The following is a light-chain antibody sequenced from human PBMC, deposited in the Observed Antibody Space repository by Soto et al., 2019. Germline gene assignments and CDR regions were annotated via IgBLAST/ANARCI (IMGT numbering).Light chain of an antibody. CDR1: QSVLYSANNKNY. CDR3: QQYYRIPYT. V-gene: IGKV4-1*01. Sequence: DIVMTQYPDSLAVSLGERATINCKSSQSVLYSANNKNYLTWYQQKPGQSPKLLIYWASTREPGVPDRFSGSGSETDFTLTISSLQAEDVAVYYCQQYYRIPYTFGQGTKLEIK. J-gene: IGKJ2*01. CDR2: WAS.